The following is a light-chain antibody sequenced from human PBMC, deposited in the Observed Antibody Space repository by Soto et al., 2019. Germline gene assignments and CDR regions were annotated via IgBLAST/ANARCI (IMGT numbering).Light chain of an antibody. Sequence: IVLSQSPATLSLSPGERATLSCRASQSVSSYLAWYQQKPGQAPRLLIYDASNRATGIPARFSGSGSGTDFTLTISSLEPEDFAVYYCQQRSNWPRTFGPGTKVAI. CDR1: QSVSSY. V-gene: IGKV3-11*01. J-gene: IGKJ3*01. CDR3: QQRSNWPRT. CDR2: DAS.